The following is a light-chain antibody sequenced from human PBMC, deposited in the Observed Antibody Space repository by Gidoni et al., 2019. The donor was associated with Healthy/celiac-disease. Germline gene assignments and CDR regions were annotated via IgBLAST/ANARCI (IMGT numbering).Light chain of an antibody. CDR1: QGISSW. CDR2: AAA. J-gene: IGKJ4*01. Sequence: DIQMTQSPSSVSASVGDRVTITCRASQGISSWLAWYQQKPGKAPKLLVYAAASWQSGVPSRFSGSGSVTDFTLTISSLQPGDFATYYWQQAELTFGGGTKVEIK. V-gene: IGKV1-12*01. CDR3: QQAELT.